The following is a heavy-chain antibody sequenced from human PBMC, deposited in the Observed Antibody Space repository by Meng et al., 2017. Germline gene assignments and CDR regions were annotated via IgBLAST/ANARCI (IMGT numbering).Heavy chain of an antibody. CDR2: LNHSGSS. CDR1: AGSFRCYD. D-gene: IGHD6-13*01. CDR3: AGASGAYNSSGCSRTDAFDI. J-gene: IGHJ3*02. V-gene: IGHV4-34*01. Sequence: HVLQPRFAPALLLPAATLALICAVYAGSFRCYDWSCIRQPPSKWLEGSEQLNHSGSSNYNPSLRRRVTISVDTSKNVFSLKLSSETAADTAVYSCAGASGAYNSSGCSRTDAFDIWGQGTMVTVSS.